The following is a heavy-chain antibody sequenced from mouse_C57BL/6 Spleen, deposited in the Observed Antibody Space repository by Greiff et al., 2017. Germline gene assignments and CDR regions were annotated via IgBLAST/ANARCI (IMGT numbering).Heavy chain of an antibody. CDR2: IDPSASYT. J-gene: IGHJ4*01. D-gene: IGHD2-5*01. CDR1: GYTFTSYW. Sequence: HVQLQQSGAELVMPGASVKLSCKASGYTFTSYWMHCVKQRPGQGLEWIGEIDPSASYTTYNQQFKGKSTLTVDKSSSTAYMQLRSLTSEESAVYYCARGLRGYSNSCTKDYWGQGTTVTVS. CDR3: ARGLRGYSNSCTKDY. V-gene: IGHV1-69*01.